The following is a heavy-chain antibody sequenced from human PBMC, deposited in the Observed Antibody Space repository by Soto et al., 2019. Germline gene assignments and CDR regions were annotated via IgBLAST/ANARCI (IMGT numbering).Heavy chain of an antibody. D-gene: IGHD3-10*01. CDR3: ARASGSGSYKGLLDYFDY. V-gene: IGHV3-30-3*01. Sequence: QVQLVESGGGVVQPGRSLRLSCAASGFTFSSYAMHWVRQAPGKGLEWVAVISYDGSNKYYADSVKGRFTISRDNSKNTLYLQMNSLRAEDTAVYYWARASGSGSYKGLLDYFDYWGQGTLVTVSS. J-gene: IGHJ4*02. CDR1: GFTFSSYA. CDR2: ISYDGSNK.